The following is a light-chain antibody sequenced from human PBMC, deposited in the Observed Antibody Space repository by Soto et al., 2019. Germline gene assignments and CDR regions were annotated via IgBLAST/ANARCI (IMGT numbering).Light chain of an antibody. V-gene: IGKV1-39*01. CDR1: QNIGTY. Sequence: DIQMTQSPSSLSASVGDRVTVTRLASQNIGTYLNWYQHKSGQAPKVLIYAASTLQLGVSSRFAGSGSGTEFTLTISSLDPEDFGTYYCQQSYSSPRTFGQGTKVDIK. CDR2: AAS. J-gene: IGKJ1*01. CDR3: QQSYSSPRT.